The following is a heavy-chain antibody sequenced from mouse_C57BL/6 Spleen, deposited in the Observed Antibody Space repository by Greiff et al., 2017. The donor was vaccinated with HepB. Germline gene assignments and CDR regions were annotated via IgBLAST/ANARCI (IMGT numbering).Heavy chain of an antibody. V-gene: IGHV1-15*01. J-gene: IGHJ3*01. D-gene: IGHD2-4*01. CDR2: IDPETGGT. CDR1: GYTFTDYE. Sequence: VQLQQSEAELVRPGASVTLSCKASGYTFTDYEMHWVKQTPVHGLEWIGAIDPETGGTASNQKFKGKAILTADKSSSTAYMELRSLTSEDSAVYYCTRRDYDYPFAYWGQGTLVTVSA. CDR3: TRRDYDYPFAY.